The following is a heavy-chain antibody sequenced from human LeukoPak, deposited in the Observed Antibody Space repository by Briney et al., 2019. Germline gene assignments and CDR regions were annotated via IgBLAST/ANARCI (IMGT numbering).Heavy chain of an antibody. V-gene: IGHV3-74*01. D-gene: IGHD5-18*01. J-gene: IGHJ4*02. Sequence: PGGSLRLSCAVSGFTFSRYWMNWVRQAPGKGLVWVSRINSDGSSTTYADSVKGRFTISRDNGQNTLYLQMNSLRAEDTAVYYCAREGRGYSYAFEYWGQGTLVTVSS. CDR2: INSDGSST. CDR3: AREGRGYSYAFEY. CDR1: GFTFSRYW.